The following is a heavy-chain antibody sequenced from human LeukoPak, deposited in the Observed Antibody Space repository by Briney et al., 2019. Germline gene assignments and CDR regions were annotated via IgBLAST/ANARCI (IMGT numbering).Heavy chain of an antibody. CDR3: ARDLNSGGLAGGDI. CDR1: GGSISSYY. D-gene: IGHD6-19*01. V-gene: IGHV4-59*01. CDR2: IYYSGST. Sequence: PSETLSLTCTVSGGSISSYYWSWIRQPPGKGLEWIGYIYYSGSTNYNPSLKSRVTISVDTSKNQFSLKLSSVTAADTAVYYCARDLNSGGLAGGDIWGQGTMVTVSS. J-gene: IGHJ3*02.